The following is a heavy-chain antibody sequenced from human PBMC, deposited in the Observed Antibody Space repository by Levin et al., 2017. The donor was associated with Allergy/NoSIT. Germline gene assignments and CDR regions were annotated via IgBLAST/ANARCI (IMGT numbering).Heavy chain of an antibody. V-gene: IGHV3-53*01. CDR3: ARGYCSGGSCYYFDY. CDR1: GFTVSSHY. J-gene: IGHJ4*02. D-gene: IGHD2-15*01. CDR2: IYSGGST. Sequence: GESLKISCAASGFTVSSHYMSWVRQAPGKGLEWVSVIYSGGSTHYADSVKGRFTISRDNSKNTLYLQMNSLRAEDTAVYYCARGYCSGGSCYYFDYWGQGTLVTVSS.